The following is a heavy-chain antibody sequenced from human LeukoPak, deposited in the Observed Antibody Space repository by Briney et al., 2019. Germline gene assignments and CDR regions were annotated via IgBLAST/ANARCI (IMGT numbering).Heavy chain of an antibody. D-gene: IGHD3-10*01. Sequence: GGSLRLSCAASGFTVSSNYMSWVRQAPGKGLEWVSVIYSGGSTYYADSVKGRFTISGDNSKNTLYLQMNSLRAEDTAVYYCARDLYYYGSGSYPSDYWGQGTLVTVFS. J-gene: IGHJ4*02. CDR3: ARDLYYYGSGSYPSDY. CDR2: IYSGGST. V-gene: IGHV3-66*01. CDR1: GFTVSSNY.